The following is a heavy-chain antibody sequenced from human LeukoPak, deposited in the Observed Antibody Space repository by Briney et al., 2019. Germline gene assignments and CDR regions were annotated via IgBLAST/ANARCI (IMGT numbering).Heavy chain of an antibody. Sequence: SVKVSCKASGYIFTANYIHWVRQAPGQGLEWMGGIIPIFGTANYAQKFQGRVTITADESTSTAYMELSSLRSEDTAVYYCARGSGDLYGYFDYWGQGTLVTVSS. CDR1: GYIFTANY. CDR2: IIPIFGTA. D-gene: IGHD1-26*01. J-gene: IGHJ4*02. V-gene: IGHV1-69*13. CDR3: ARGSGDLYGYFDY.